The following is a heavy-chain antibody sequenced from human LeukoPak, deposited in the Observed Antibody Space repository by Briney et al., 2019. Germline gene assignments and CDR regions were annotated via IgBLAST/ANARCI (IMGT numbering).Heavy chain of an antibody. J-gene: IGHJ6*03. CDR1: GDSISPYY. V-gene: IGHV4-4*07. Sequence: PSETLSLTCIVSGDSISPYYWGWIRQPAGKGLEWIGRIYTSGSTNYNPSLKSRVTMSVDTSKNQFSLKLSSVTAADTAVYYCARLKSGYYYMDVWGKGTTVTVSS. CDR3: ARLKSGYYYMDV. D-gene: IGHD3-3*01. CDR2: IYTSGST.